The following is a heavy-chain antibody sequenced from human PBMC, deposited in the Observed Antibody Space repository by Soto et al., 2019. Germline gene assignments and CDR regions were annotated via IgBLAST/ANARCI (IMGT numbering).Heavy chain of an antibody. Sequence: GGSLRLSCAASGFTFSNAWMNWVRQAPGKGLEWVGRIKSKTDGGTTDNAAPVKGRFTISTDDSKNTLYLQMNSLKTEDTAVYYCTTARDSSGYYAYYYYGMDVWGQGTTVTVSS. CDR3: TTARDSSGYYAYYYYGMDV. CDR2: IKSKTDGGTT. J-gene: IGHJ6*02. V-gene: IGHV3-15*07. D-gene: IGHD3-22*01. CDR1: GFTFSNAW.